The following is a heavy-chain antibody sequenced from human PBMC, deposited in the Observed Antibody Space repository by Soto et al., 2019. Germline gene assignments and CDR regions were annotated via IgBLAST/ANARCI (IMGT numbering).Heavy chain of an antibody. CDR2: IYYSGDT. J-gene: IGHJ4*02. D-gene: IGHD6-13*01. V-gene: IGHV4-39*01. CDR1: GGSIRSSNYY. CDR3: ASLQVPGNFDY. Sequence: ETLSLTCTVSGGSIRSSNYYWAWVRQPPGKGLEWIANIYYSGDTYFHPSLRSRLTVSVDTSKNQFSLKLSSLTAADTAMYYCASLQVPGNFDYWGQGTLVTVSS.